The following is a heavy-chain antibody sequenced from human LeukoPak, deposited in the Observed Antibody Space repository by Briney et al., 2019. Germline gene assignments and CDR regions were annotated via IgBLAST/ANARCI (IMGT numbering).Heavy chain of an antibody. CDR1: GGTFSSYT. V-gene: IGHV1-69*02. J-gene: IGHJ4*02. Sequence: SVKVSCKASGGTFSSYTISWVRQAPGQGLEWMGRIIPILGIANYAQKFQGRVTITADKSTGTAYMELSSLRSEDTAVYYCARVTEWELLRFDYWGQGTLVTVSS. CDR2: IIPILGIA. D-gene: IGHD1-26*01. CDR3: ARVTEWELLRFDY.